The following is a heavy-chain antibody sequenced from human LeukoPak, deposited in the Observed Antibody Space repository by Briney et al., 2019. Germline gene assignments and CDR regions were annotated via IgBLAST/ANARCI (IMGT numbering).Heavy chain of an antibody. V-gene: IGHV4-59*08. CDR1: GGSINSHY. D-gene: IGHD6-19*01. Sequence: SETLSLTCAVSGGSINSHYWSWIRQPPGKGLEWIGDIYYKGSTKYNPSLKSRVTISVDTSKNHLSLNLTSVLAADTAIYYCAVRDTGWNYCDYWGQGILVTVSS. J-gene: IGHJ4*02. CDR2: IYYKGST. CDR3: AVRDTGWNYCDY.